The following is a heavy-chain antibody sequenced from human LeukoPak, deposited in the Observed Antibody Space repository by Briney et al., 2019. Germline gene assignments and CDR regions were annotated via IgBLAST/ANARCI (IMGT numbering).Heavy chain of an antibody. V-gene: IGHV1-18*01. CDR2: ISAQNGNT. Sequence: ASVKVSCKASGYTFTSFGISWVRQAPGQGLEWMGWISAQNGNTNYAENLQGRVSMTTDTSTSTAYMELRSLRVDDTAVYYCARAVYDYVWGSYPHNPPYYYGMDVWGQGTTVTVSS. CDR1: GYTFTSFG. J-gene: IGHJ6*02. CDR3: ARAVYDYVWGSYPHNPPYYYGMDV. D-gene: IGHD3-16*02.